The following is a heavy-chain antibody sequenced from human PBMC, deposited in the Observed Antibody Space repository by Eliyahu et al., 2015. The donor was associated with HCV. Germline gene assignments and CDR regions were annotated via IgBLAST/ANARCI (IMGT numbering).Heavy chain of an antibody. V-gene: IGHV3-64D*06. CDR1: GFTFSTLA. J-gene: IGHJ5*02. CDR3: VKPQALYGYSFPYWES. Sequence: EVRLVESGGGLVQPGGSLRISCSASGFTFSTLAMHWVRQPPGRGLQYVAGISSSGNSIKYEDSVKGRFSISRDNSDNTLFLQMTSLRLEDTAVYYCVKPQALYGYSFPYWESWGRGTLVTVSS. CDR2: ISSSGNSI. D-gene: IGHD5-18*01.